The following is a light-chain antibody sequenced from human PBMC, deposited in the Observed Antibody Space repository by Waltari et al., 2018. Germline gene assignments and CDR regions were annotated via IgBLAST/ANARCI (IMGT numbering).Light chain of an antibody. CDR3: GQGTKFPWT. CDR2: KVS. J-gene: IGKJ1*01. Sequence: DVVMTQSPLSLSITPGQPASISSRSSQSFVHSDGNTYLSWYHQKPGQRPRLLIYKVSNRDSGVPDRFSGSGAGTDFTLKISRVEAEDVGVYYCGQGTKFPWTFGQGTEVEIK. V-gene: IGKV2-30*02. CDR1: QSFVHSDGNTY.